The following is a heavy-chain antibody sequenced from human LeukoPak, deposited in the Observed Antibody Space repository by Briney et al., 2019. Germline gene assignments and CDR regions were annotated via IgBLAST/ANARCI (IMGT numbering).Heavy chain of an antibody. CDR1: GGSISSYY. J-gene: IGHJ6*02. V-gene: IGHV4-59*01. CDR3: AGAYYDSSGYYSRGYYYGMDV. D-gene: IGHD3-22*01. CDR2: IYYSGST. Sequence: SETLSLTCTVSGGSISSYYWSWIRQPPGKGLEWIGYIYYSGSTNYNPSLKSRVTISVDTSKNQFSLKLSSVTAADTAVYYCAGAYYDSSGYYSRGYYYGMDVWGQGTTVTVSS.